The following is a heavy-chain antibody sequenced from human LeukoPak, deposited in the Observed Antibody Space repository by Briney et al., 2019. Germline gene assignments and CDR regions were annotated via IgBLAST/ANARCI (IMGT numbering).Heavy chain of an antibody. CDR1: GGSVSVYY. D-gene: IGHD1-26*01. V-gene: IGHV4-34*01. CDR2: INHSGST. Sequence: SETLSLTRAVYGGSVSVYYWSWIRQPPGKGLEWIGEINHSGSTNYNPSLKSRVTISVDTSKNQFSLKLSSVTAADTAVYYCARVRGSSAYWGQGTLVTVSS. J-gene: IGHJ4*02. CDR3: ARVRGSSAY.